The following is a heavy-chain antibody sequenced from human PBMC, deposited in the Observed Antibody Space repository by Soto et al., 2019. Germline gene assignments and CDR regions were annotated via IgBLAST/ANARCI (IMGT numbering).Heavy chain of an antibody. CDR3: ASDSQCACGTCPMAGFDM. V-gene: IGHV5-51*07. D-gene: IGHD2-15*01. CDR1: GYGSSIHW. Sequence: PGASQKISCEASGYGSSIHWDAWRHQKPRKDLELVGIIYPGNSNTMYSRSFQGQVTISADTALSTNYLEWDTLKPSDIAIYFCASDSQCACGTCPMAGFDMWGQGTMLNVSS. J-gene: IGHJ3*02. CDR2: IYPGNSNT.